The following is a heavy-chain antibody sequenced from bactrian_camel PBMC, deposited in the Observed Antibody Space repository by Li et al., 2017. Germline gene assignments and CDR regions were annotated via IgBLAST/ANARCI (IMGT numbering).Heavy chain of an antibody. Sequence: VQLVESGGGSVQPGGSLRLSCEASRHRTWMAWFRQAPGREREGVAVIYRGSSTYYGDAVKGRFTISQEKSNNTVYLTMNNAQPEDTAIYYCAAGLGYGDARWDLDFVYWGQGTQVTVS. CDR1: RHRTW. CDR3: AAGLGYGDARWDLDFVY. J-gene: IGHJ6*01. D-gene: IGHD5*01. CDR2: IYRGSST. V-gene: IGHV3S53*01.